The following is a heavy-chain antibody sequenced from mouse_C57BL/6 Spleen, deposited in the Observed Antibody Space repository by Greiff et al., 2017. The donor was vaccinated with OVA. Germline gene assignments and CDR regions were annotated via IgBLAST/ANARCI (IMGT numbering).Heavy chain of an antibody. CDR2: ISDGGSYT. Sequence: EVQGVESGGGLVKPGGSLKLSCAASGFTFSSYAMSWVRQTPEKRLEWVATISDGGSYTYYPDNVKGRFTISRDNAKNNLYLQMSHLKSEDTAMYYWARDRGSSYEAMDYWGQGTSVTVSS. CDR3: ARDRGSSYEAMDY. V-gene: IGHV5-4*01. D-gene: IGHD1-1*01. J-gene: IGHJ4*01. CDR1: GFTFSSYA.